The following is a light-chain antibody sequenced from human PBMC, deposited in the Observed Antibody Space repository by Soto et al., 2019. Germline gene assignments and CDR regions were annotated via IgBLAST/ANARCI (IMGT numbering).Light chain of an antibody. CDR1: QSISSW. J-gene: IGKJ1*01. CDR3: QQYNSLWT. Sequence: DIQMTQSPSTLSASVGDRVTITCRASQSISSWLAWYQQKTGKAPKLLIYDASSLESGVPSRFSGSGSGTEFTLTISSLQPDDFATYDCQQYNSLWTFGQGTKVEIK. V-gene: IGKV1-5*01. CDR2: DAS.